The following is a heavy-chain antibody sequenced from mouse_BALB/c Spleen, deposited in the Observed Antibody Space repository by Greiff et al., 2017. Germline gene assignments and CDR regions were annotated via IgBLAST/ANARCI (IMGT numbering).Heavy chain of an antibody. J-gene: IGHJ2*01. CDR1: GFTFSSYA. CDR2: ISSGGSYT. V-gene: IGHV5-9-4*01. CDR3: ARGVCYRNDNGNYFDD. Sequence: EVMLVESGGGLVKPGGSLKLSCAASGFTFSSYAMSWVRQSPGKGLEWVAEISSGGSYTYYPDTVTGRYTISRDNAKNTLYLEMSSLTSEDTAMYYCARGVCYRNDNGNYFDDWGQGTTLTVSS. D-gene: IGHD2-2*01.